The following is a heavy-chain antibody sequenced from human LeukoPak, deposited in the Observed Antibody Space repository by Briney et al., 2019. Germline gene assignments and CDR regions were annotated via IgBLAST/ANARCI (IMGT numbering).Heavy chain of an antibody. CDR1: GGSISSYY. J-gene: IGHJ4*02. D-gene: IGHD1-14*01. Sequence: TASETLSLTCTVSGGSISSYYWSWIRQPPGKGLEWIGYIYYSGSTNYNPSLKSRVTISVDTSKNQFSQKLSSVTAADTAVYYCARHGIYYYFEYWGQGTLVTVSS. V-gene: IGHV4-59*08. CDR3: ARHGIYYYFEY. CDR2: IYYSGST.